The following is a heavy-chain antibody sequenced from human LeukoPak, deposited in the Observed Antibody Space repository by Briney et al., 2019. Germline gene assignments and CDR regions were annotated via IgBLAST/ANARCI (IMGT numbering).Heavy chain of an antibody. CDR1: GFIFSSSG. CDR3: ASEGYEVGIDV. D-gene: IGHD2-15*01. V-gene: IGHV3-33*01. Sequence: WGSLRLSCAVSGFIFSSSGMHWGRQAPGRGLEWGAVIWYDGSNKYYGDSVKGRFTISRDNSKNTLYLQMNSLRADNTAVYYFASEGYEVGIDVWVQGTTVTVSS. J-gene: IGHJ6*02. CDR2: IWYDGSNK.